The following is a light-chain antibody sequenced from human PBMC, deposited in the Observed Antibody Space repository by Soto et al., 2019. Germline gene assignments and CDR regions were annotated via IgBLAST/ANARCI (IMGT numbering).Light chain of an antibody. V-gene: IGKV3-20*01. Sequence: EIVLTQSPGTLSLSPGERATLSCRASQSVSTSYLAWYQQKPGQAPRLLIYGASSRETGIPERFSGSGSGTDFTLTISSLQPEDFETYYCQQSYSTPPTFGQGTKVDI. CDR2: GAS. CDR1: QSVSTSY. CDR3: QQSYSTPPT. J-gene: IGKJ1*01.